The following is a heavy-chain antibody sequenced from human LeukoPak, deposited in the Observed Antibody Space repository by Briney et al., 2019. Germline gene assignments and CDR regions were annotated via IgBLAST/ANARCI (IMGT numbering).Heavy chain of an antibody. J-gene: IGHJ4*02. CDR1: GFTFSTFG. V-gene: IGHV3-48*02. CDR3: ARVTSGYPWDC. Sequence: PGGSLRLSCAVSGFTFSTFGMTWVRQAPGKGLEWVSDISNSNNKYYADSVKGRFTISRDNAKNSLYLQINSLRDEDTAVYYCARVTSGYPWDCWGQGTLVTVSS. CDR2: ISNSNNK. D-gene: IGHD3-22*01.